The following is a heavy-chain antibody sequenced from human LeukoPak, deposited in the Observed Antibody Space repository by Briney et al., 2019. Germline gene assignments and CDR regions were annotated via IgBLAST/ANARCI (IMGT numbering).Heavy chain of an antibody. J-gene: IGHJ4*02. D-gene: IGHD3-10*01. Sequence: QPGGSLRLSCAASGLTFSSCWMSWVRQAPGKGLEWVANIKQDGSEKYYVDSVKGRFTISRDNAKNSLYLEMNSLRVEDTAVYYCARDLGWGQGTLVTVSS. CDR1: GLTFSSCW. CDR3: ARDLG. CDR2: IKQDGSEK. V-gene: IGHV3-7*01.